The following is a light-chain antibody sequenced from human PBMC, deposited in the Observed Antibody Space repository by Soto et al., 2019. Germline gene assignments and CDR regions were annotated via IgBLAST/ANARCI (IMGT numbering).Light chain of an antibody. CDR3: TSYTSRSTWV. Sequence: SVLTQSASVSGSPGQSITLSCTGTSSDVGGYNYVSWYQQRPGKAPKLMIYEVSNRPSGVSNRFSGSKSGNTASLTISGLQAEDEADYYCTSYTSRSTWVFGGGTKVTVL. J-gene: IGLJ3*02. CDR1: SSDVGGYNY. CDR2: EVS. V-gene: IGLV2-14*01.